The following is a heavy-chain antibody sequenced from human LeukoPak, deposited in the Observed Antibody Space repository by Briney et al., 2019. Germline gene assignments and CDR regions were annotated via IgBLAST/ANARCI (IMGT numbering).Heavy chain of an antibody. D-gene: IGHD3-10*01. J-gene: IGHJ2*01. Sequence: SETLSLTCTVSGGSMSPFYWSWIRQPPGKGLEWIGYIYYSGSTNYNPSLKSRVSISVDTSKNQFSLELSSVTAADTAVYYCARDSHNYGRWYFDLWGRGTLVTVSS. CDR2: IYYSGST. V-gene: IGHV4-59*01. CDR3: ARDSHNYGRWYFDL. CDR1: GGSMSPFY.